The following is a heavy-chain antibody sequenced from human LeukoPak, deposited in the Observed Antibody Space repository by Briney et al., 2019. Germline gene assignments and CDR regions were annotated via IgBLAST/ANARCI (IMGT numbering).Heavy chain of an antibody. Sequence: GGSLRLSCAASGLTFSTSGMHWVRHAPGKGLELVAFIQYDESDKYYADSVRGRLTISRDNSKNTLYLQMNSLRAEDTALYYCAKDVPRSGWAFDIWGQGTVVTVSS. V-gene: IGHV3-30*02. J-gene: IGHJ3*02. D-gene: IGHD1-14*01. CDR1: GLTFSTSG. CDR2: IQYDESDK. CDR3: AKDVPRSGWAFDI.